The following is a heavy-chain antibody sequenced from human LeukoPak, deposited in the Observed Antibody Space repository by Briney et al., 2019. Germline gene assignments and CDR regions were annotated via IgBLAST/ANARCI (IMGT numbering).Heavy chain of an antibody. J-gene: IGHJ4*02. D-gene: IGHD3-22*01. V-gene: IGHV3-33*01. CDR3: ASDRYDSSGPIDY. CDR2: ICFDGSNK. Sequence: GRALRLSCAASGFTFSNYGMNWVRQAPGKGLEWVAVICFDGSNKYYADSVKGRFTISIYNYKNTVYLQMKRLTANCTSTYLCASDRYDSSGPIDYWGQGTLVTVSS. CDR1: GFTFSNYG.